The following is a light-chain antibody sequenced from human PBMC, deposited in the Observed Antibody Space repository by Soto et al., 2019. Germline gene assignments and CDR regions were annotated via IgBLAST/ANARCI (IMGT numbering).Light chain of an antibody. V-gene: IGKV2-28*01. Sequence: DIVMTQSPLSLPVTPGEPASISCRASQSLLHSNGYNYLDWYLQKPGQSTQLLIYLGSNRASGVPDRFSGSGSGTDFTLKISRVEGEDVGVYYCLQALQTPRTCGRGTKVEIK. CDR1: QSLLHSNGYNY. CDR2: LGS. CDR3: LQALQTPRT. J-gene: IGKJ1*01.